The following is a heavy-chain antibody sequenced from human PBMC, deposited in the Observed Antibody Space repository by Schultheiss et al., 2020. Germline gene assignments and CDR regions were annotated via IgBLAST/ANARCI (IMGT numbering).Heavy chain of an antibody. V-gene: IGHV4-59*01. CDR2: IYYSGST. D-gene: IGHD3-10*01. Sequence: SETLSLTCTVSGGSISGYYWSWIRQHPGKGLEWIGYIYYSGSTYYNPSLKSRVTMSVDTSKNQFSLNLRSVTAADTAVYYCAKGVRGVISACDIWGQGTMVNGSS. CDR1: GGSISGYY. CDR3: AKGVRGVISACDI. J-gene: IGHJ3*02.